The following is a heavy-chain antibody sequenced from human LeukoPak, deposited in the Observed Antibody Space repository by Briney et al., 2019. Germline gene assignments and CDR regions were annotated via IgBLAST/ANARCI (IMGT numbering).Heavy chain of an antibody. J-gene: IGHJ4*02. D-gene: IGHD2-21*02. CDR2: VNTNNGAT. CDR1: GYTFTDYH. CDR3: ARVLIPTLVTSNFDY. Sequence: ASVKVSCRASGYTFTDYHLYWVRQAPGQGLEWMGWVNTNNGATHNAQKFQGRVTLTRDTSISTAYMDLSRLTSDDTAVYYCARVLIPTLVTSNFDYWGQGTLVTVSS. V-gene: IGHV1-2*02.